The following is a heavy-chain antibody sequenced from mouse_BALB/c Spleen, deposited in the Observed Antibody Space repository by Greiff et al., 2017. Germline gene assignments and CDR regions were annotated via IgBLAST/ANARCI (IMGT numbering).Heavy chain of an antibody. Sequence: DVMLVESGGGLVQPGGSRKLSCAASGFTFSSFGMHWVRQAPEKGLEWVAYISSGSSTIYYADTVKGRFTISRDNPKNTLFLQMTSLRSEDTAMYYCVYGFYYAMDYWGQGTSVTVSS. CDR2: ISSGSSTI. J-gene: IGHJ4*01. CDR1: GFTFSSFG. CDR3: VYGFYYAMDY. D-gene: IGHD2-2*01. V-gene: IGHV5-17*02.